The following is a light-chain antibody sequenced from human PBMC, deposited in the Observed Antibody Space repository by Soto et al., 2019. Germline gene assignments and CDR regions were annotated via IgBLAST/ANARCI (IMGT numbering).Light chain of an antibody. Sequence: QSVLTQPRSVSGSPGQSVTISCTGTSSDVGGYNYVSWYQHHPGKAPKLMIYDVSERPSGVPDRFSGSKSGNTASLTISGLQAEDEADYYCCSYAGSYTLFGGGTKVTVL. J-gene: IGLJ2*01. CDR1: SSDVGGYNY. V-gene: IGLV2-11*01. CDR2: DVS. CDR3: CSYAGSYTL.